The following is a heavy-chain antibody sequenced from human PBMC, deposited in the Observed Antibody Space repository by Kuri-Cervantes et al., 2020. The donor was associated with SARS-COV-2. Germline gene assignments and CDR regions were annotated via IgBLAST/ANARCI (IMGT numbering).Heavy chain of an antibody. CDR1: GDSVSSGNYY. CDR3: ARSGYYSRGVTYYYMDV. J-gene: IGHJ6*03. Sequence: GSLRLSCTVSGDSVSSGNYYWSWIRQPPGKGLEWIGYNYHSGNTNYNPSLKSRVSISVDMSRNQFSLKLSSVTAADSAVYYCARSGYYSRGVTYYYMDVWDKGTTVTVSS. CDR2: NYHSGNT. D-gene: IGHD3-22*01. V-gene: IGHV4-61*01.